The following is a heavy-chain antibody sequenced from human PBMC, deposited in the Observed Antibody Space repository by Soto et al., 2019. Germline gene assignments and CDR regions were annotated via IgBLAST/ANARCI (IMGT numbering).Heavy chain of an antibody. D-gene: IGHD2-2*01. CDR2: IYYSGST. Sequence: SETLSLTCTVSGGSLSSSSYYWGWIRQPPGKGLEWIGSIYYSGSTYYNPSLKSRVTISVDTSKNQFSLKLSSVTAADTAVYYCARHSNLGYCSSTSCLRAFDIWGQGTMVTVSS. J-gene: IGHJ3*02. V-gene: IGHV4-39*01. CDR1: GGSLSSSSYY. CDR3: ARHSNLGYCSSTSCLRAFDI.